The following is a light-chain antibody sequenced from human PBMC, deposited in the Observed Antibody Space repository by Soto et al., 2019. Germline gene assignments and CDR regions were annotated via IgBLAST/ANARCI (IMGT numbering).Light chain of an antibody. CDR1: SGSIASTY. CDR2: EDN. V-gene: IGLV6-57*04. J-gene: IGLJ3*02. Sequence: NFMLTQPHSVSESPGKTVTISCTRSSGSIASTYVQWFQQRPGSAPTIVIYEDNQRPSGVPDRFSGSIDRSSNSASLTISGLTTDDEADYYCQSYDISNVVFGGGTQLTVL. CDR3: QSYDISNVV.